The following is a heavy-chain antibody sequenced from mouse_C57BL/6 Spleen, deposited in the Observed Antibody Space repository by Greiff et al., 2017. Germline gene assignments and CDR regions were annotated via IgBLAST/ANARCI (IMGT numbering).Heavy chain of an antibody. CDR1: GYTFTSYW. CDR2: IYPGSGST. CDR3: ARYGYYDYPWFAC. V-gene: IGHV1-55*01. Sequence: QVQLQQPGAELVKPGASVKMSCKASGYTFTSYWITWVKQRPGQGLEWIGDIYPGSGSTNYNEKFKSKATLTVDTSSSTAYMQLSSLTSEDSAVYYCARYGYYDYPWFACWGQGTLVTVSA. D-gene: IGHD2-4*01. J-gene: IGHJ3*01.